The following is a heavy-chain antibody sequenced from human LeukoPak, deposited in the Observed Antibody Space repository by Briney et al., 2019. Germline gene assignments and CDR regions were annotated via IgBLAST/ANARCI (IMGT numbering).Heavy chain of an antibody. V-gene: IGHV4-59*01. Sequence: PSETLSLTCTVSGGSISSYYWSWIRQPPGKGLEWIGYIYYSGSTNYNPSLKSRVTISVDTSKNQFSLKLSSVTAADTAVYYCARVRWGSFDYWGQGTLVTASS. CDR3: ARVRWGSFDY. CDR2: IYYSGST. CDR1: GGSISSYY. D-gene: IGHD1-26*01. J-gene: IGHJ4*02.